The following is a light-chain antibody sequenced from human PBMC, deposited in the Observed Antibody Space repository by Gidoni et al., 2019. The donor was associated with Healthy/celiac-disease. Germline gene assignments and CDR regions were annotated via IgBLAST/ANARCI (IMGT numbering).Light chain of an antibody. CDR2: KAS. J-gene: IGKJ1*01. CDR3: QQYNNYQWT. Sequence: DIQMTPSPSTLSASVGDRVTITCRASQSITSWLAWYRLIPGKAPKLLIYKASSLESGVPSRLSGSGSGTELTLTISSLQPDDFATYYCQQYNNYQWTFGQGTKVEIK. CDR1: QSITSW. V-gene: IGKV1-5*03.